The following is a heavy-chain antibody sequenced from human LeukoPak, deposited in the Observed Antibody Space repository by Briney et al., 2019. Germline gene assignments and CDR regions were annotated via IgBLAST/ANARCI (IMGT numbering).Heavy chain of an antibody. D-gene: IGHD2-8*02. V-gene: IGHV3-23*01. J-gene: IGHJ5*02. CDR2: ISGSGGST. CDR1: GFTFSSFA. CDR3: AKDVWWSVS. Sequence: GGSLRLSCAASGFTFSSFAMSWVRQAPGKGLEWVSAISGSGGSTYSADSVRGRFTISRDNSWNTLYLQMNSLRAEDTAVYYCAKDVWWSVSWGQGTLVTVSS.